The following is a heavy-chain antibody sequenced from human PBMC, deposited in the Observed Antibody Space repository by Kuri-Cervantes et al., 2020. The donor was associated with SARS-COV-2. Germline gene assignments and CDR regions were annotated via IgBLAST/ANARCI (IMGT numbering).Heavy chain of an antibody. CDR2: ISSSSYI. CDR1: GFTFSSYS. CDR3: ARGLSAGSSWSPIDY. J-gene: IGHJ4*02. D-gene: IGHD6-13*01. V-gene: IGHV3-21*01. Sequence: GGSLRLSCAASGFTFSSYSMNWVRQAPGKGLEWVSSISSSSYIYYADSVKGRFTISRDNAKNSLYLQMNSLRAEDTAVYYCARGLSAGSSWSPIDYWGQGTLVTVSS.